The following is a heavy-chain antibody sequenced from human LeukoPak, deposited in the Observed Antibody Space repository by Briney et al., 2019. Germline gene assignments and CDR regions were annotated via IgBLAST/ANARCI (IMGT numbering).Heavy chain of an antibody. V-gene: IGHV3-23*01. Sequence: GGSLRLSCAASGFTFSSYAMSWVRQAPGKGLEWVSAISGSGGSTYYADSVKGRFTISRDKSKNTLYLQMNSLRAEDTAVYYCAKGGGSHFYYGMDVWGQGTTVTVSS. D-gene: IGHD2-15*01. J-gene: IGHJ6*02. CDR2: ISGSGGST. CDR1: GFTFSSYA. CDR3: AKGGGSHFYYGMDV.